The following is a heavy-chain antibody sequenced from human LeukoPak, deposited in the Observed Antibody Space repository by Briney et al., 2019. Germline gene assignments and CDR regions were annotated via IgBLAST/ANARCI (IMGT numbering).Heavy chain of an antibody. D-gene: IGHD6-13*01. J-gene: IGHJ5*02. CDR3: ARGLGYSSSWNVVVGWFDP. CDR2: INHSGST. V-gene: IGHV4-34*01. CDR1: GGSFSDYY. Sequence: SETLSLTCAVYGGSFSDYYWSWIRQPPGKGLEWIGEINHSGSTNYNPSLKSRVTISVDTSKNQFSLKLSSVTAADTAVYYCARGLGYSSSWNVVVGWFDPWGQGTLVTVSS.